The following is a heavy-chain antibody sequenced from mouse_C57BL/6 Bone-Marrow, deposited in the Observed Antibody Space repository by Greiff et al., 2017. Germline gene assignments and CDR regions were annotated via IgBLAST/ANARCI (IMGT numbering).Heavy chain of an antibody. CDR2: SRNKANDYTT. Sequence: DVMLVESGGGLVQSGRSLRLSCATSGFTFSDFYMEWVRQAPGKGLEWIAASRNKANDYTTEYSASVKGRFIVSRDTSQSILYLQMNALRAEDTAIYYCARDSTVVAFDYWGQGTTLTVSS. J-gene: IGHJ2*01. CDR1: GFTFSDFY. V-gene: IGHV7-1*01. CDR3: ARDSTVVAFDY. D-gene: IGHD1-1*01.